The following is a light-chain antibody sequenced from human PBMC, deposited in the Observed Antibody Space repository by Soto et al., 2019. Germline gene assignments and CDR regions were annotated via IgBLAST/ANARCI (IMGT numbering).Light chain of an antibody. V-gene: IGKV3-20*01. CDR1: QSVSSSY. CDR2: GAS. Sequence: EIVLTQSPGTLSLSPWERATLSCRASQSVSSSYLAWYQQKPGQAPRLLIYGASSSATGIPSWFSGSGSGTDITLTISRLEPEDVAVDYCQQYGSSQTFGEGTKVDIK. J-gene: IGKJ1*01. CDR3: QQYGSSQT.